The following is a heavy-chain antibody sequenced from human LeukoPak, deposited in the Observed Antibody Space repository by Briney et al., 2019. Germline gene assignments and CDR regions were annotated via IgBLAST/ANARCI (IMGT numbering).Heavy chain of an antibody. D-gene: IGHD6-13*01. V-gene: IGHV3-7*01. Sequence: SGGSLRLSCAASGFTFSSYWMSWVRQAPGKGLEWVANIKQDGSEKYYVDSVKGRFTISRDNAKNSLYLQMNSLRAEDTAEYYCARIAAAYYYYYMDVWGKGTTVTVSS. CDR3: ARIAAAYYYYYMDV. J-gene: IGHJ6*03. CDR2: IKQDGSEK. CDR1: GFTFSSYW.